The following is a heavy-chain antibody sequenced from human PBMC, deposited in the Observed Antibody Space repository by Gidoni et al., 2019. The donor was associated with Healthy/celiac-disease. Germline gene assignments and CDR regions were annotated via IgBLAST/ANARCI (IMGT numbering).Heavy chain of an antibody. V-gene: IGHV3-23*01. CDR3: AKEEWEPPGAVLGMDV. J-gene: IGHJ6*02. D-gene: IGHD1-26*01. CDR1: GFTFSSYA. Sequence: EVQLLESGGGLVQPGGSLRLSCAASGFTFSSYAMSWVRQAPGKGLEWVSAISGSGGSTYYADSVKGRFTISRDNSKNTLYLQMNSLRAEDTAVYYCAKEEWEPPGAVLGMDVWGQGTTVTVSS. CDR2: ISGSGGST.